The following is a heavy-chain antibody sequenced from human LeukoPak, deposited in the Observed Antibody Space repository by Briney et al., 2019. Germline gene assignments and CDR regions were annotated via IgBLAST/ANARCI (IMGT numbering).Heavy chain of an antibody. CDR2: IRYDGTNK. V-gene: IGHV3-30*02. CDR1: EFTFSSYG. D-gene: IGHD6-13*01. Sequence: GGSLRLSCAASEFTFSSYGVHWVRQAPGQGLEGVAFIRYDGTNKYYADSVKGRFTISRGNSKNTLYLQMNSLRAEDTAVYYCARGAGYSSSWYDYWGQGTLVTVSS. J-gene: IGHJ4*02. CDR3: ARGAGYSSSWYDY.